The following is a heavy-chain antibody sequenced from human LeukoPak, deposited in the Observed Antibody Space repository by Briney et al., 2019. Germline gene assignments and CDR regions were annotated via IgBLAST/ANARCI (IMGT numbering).Heavy chain of an antibody. Sequence: GGSLRLSCAASGFIFRTYWMSWVRQAPGQGLEWVANIKQDGGEKYYVDSVKGRFTISRDNAKNSLYLQMNSLRDEDTAVYYCGSCSPGLKRGSFFSFWGQGTLVTVSS. CDR1: GFIFRTYW. D-gene: IGHD3-10*01. CDR3: GSCSPGLKRGSFFSF. CDR2: IKQDGGEK. V-gene: IGHV3-7*03. J-gene: IGHJ4*02.